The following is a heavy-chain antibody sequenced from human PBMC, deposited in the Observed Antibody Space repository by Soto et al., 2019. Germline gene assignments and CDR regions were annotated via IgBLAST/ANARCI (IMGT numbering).Heavy chain of an antibody. CDR2: IYYSGST. CDR1: GGSISSYY. CDR3: ARDRELDAFDI. J-gene: IGHJ3*02. V-gene: IGHV4-59*01. D-gene: IGHD1-7*01. Sequence: QVQLQESGPGLVKPSETLSLTCTVSGGSISSYYWSWIRQPPGKGLEWIGYIYYSGSTNYNPSLKSRVTISVDTSKNQFSLKLSSVTAADTAVYYCARDRELDAFDIWGQGTMVTVSS.